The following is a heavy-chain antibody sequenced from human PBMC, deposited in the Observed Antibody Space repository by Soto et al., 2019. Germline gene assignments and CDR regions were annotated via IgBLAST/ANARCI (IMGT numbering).Heavy chain of an antibody. CDR1: GGAFGSYA. V-gene: IGHV1-69*01. CDR3: TRHRGYSSGYWGQDF. Sequence: QVQLVQSGAEVKKPGSSVKVSCKASGGAFGSYAINWVRQAPGQGLEWMGGIIPMFDTTNYAQRFQGRVTVTADESTSTVYLELTRLKSEDTAMYYGTRHRGYSSGYWGQDFWGQGTLVTVSS. CDR2: IIPMFDTT. J-gene: IGHJ4*02. D-gene: IGHD5-12*01.